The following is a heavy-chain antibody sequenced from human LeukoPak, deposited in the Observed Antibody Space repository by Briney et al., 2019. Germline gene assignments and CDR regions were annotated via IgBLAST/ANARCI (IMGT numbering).Heavy chain of an antibody. Sequence: PGGTLRLSCAASGFTFSSYGMSWVRQAPGKGLEWVSAISGSGGSTYYADSVKGRFTISRDNSKNTLYLQMNSLRAEDTAVYYCAKGGRVVVTAIDYWGQGTLVTVSS. D-gene: IGHD2-21*02. CDR1: GFTFSSYG. CDR3: AKGGRVVVTAIDY. CDR2: ISGSGGST. J-gene: IGHJ4*02. V-gene: IGHV3-23*01.